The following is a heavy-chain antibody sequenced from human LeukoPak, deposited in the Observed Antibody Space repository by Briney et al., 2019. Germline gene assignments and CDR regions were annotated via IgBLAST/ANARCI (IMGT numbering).Heavy chain of an antibody. D-gene: IGHD3-10*01. CDR1: GYTFTSYY. CDR2: INPSGGST. V-gene: IGHV1-46*01. J-gene: IGHJ6*03. Sequence: ASVKVSCKASGYTFTSYYMHWVRQAPGQGLEWMGIINPSGGSTSYAQKFQGRVTMTRDMSTSTVYMELSSLRSEDTAVYYCARANYYGSGPYYYYYMDVWGKGTTVTISS. CDR3: ARANYYGSGPYYYYYMDV.